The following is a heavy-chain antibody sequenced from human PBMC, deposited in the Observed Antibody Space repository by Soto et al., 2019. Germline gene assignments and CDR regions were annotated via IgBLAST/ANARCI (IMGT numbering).Heavy chain of an antibody. D-gene: IGHD2-2*01. CDR3: ARLPYIVVIAGANLGFFDS. CDR2: IFPADSDT. Sequence: PGESLKISCKGSGYSFTNYWIGWVRQMPGKGLEWMGIIFPADSDTKYSPSFQGQVTISADKSISTAYLQWNSLKASDTAIYYCARLPYIVVIAGANLGFFDSWGQGTLVTVSS. V-gene: IGHV5-51*01. CDR1: GYSFTNYW. J-gene: IGHJ4*02.